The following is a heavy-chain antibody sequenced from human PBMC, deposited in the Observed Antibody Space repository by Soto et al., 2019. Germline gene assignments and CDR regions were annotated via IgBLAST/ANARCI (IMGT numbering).Heavy chain of an antibody. Sequence: PWGSLRISCASSVFTFSIYAMSWVRQAPGKGLEWVSAISGSGGSTYYADSVKGRFTISRDNSKNTLYLQMNSLRAEDTSVYYCAKALTVRALFWGQGTMVTVSS. CDR3: AKALTVRALF. CDR2: ISGSGGST. D-gene: IGHD3-10*01. V-gene: IGHV3-23*01. J-gene: IGHJ4*02. CDR1: VFTFSIYA.